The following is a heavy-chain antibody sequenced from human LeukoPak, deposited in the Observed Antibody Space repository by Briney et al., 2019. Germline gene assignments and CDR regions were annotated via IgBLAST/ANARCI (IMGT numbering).Heavy chain of an antibody. CDR3: ARRVVGYYDILTGYYGEYFDY. V-gene: IGHV4-39*01. J-gene: IGHJ4*02. Sequence: IXXXSYXXXWIXXPPXKGLXXXXXXYYRXSTYYNPSLKSRVTISVDTSKNQFSLKLSSVTAADTAVYYCARRVVGYYDILTGYYGEYFDYWGQGTLVTVSS. CDR1: IXXXSYX. D-gene: IGHD3-9*01. CDR2: XYYRXST.